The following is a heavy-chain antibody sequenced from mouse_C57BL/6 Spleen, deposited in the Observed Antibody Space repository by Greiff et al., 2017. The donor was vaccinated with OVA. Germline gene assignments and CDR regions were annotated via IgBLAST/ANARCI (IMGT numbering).Heavy chain of an antibody. CDR3: ARSGYYGYDDPSMDY. CDR1: GYTFTDYY. D-gene: IGHD2-2*01. V-gene: IGHV1-76*01. J-gene: IGHJ4*01. CDR2: IYPGSGNT. Sequence: QVQLQQSGAELVRPGASVKLSCKASGYTFTDYYINWVKQRPGQGLEWIARIYPGSGNTYYNEKFKGKATLTAEKSSSTAYMQLSSLTSEDSAVYFCARSGYYGYDDPSMDYWGQGTSVTVSS.